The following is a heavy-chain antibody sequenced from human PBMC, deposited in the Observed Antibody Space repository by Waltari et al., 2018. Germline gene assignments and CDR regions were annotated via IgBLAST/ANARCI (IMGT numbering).Heavy chain of an antibody. D-gene: IGHD1-26*01. V-gene: IGHV3-23*01. CDR2: ISGSVSKT. Sequence: EVQLLESGGGLVQPGGSLRLSCAVSGFTFGNYDMSWVRQAQGKGLEWGSSISGSVSKTTNGDAGKGRFTISRDNSRNTLLLVMNSLRAGDTAVYYCARDAGAGYYYFDLWGQGTLVTVSS. CDR1: GFTFGNYD. CDR3: ARDAGAGYYYFDL. J-gene: IGHJ4*02.